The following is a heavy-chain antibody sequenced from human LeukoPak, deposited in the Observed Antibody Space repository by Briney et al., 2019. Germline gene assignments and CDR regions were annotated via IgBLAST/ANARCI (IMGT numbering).Heavy chain of an antibody. CDR1: GFTFSTYS. CDR3: ARGVAGKHY. Sequence: GGSLRLSCAASGFTFSTYSMNWVRQAPGKGLEWVSSISSSSSYMYYADSVKGRFTISRDNAKNSLYLQMNSLRAEDTAVYYCARGVAGKHYWGQGTLVIVSS. CDR2: ISSSSSYM. D-gene: IGHD6-19*01. J-gene: IGHJ4*02. V-gene: IGHV3-21*01.